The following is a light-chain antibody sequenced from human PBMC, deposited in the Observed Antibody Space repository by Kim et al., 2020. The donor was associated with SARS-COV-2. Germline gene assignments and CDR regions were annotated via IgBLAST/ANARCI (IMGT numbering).Light chain of an antibody. V-gene: IGLV2-23*02. CDR2: EVS. CDR3: CSYAADSTYV. CDR1: SSDVGSYNL. J-gene: IGLJ1*01. Sequence: GDSITISCTGTSSDVGSYNLGSWYQQHPGKAPKRMIYEVSKRPSGVSNRFSGSKSGNTASLTISGIQAEDEADYYCCSYAADSTYVFGTGTKVTVL.